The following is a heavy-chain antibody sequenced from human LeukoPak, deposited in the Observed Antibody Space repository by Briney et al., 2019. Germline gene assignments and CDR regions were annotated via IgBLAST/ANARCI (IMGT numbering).Heavy chain of an antibody. J-gene: IGHJ5*02. Sequence: SETMSLTCAVYGGSLSGYYWSWIRQPPGKGLEWIGYIFDNRNTKYNPSLKSRVSLSLDTSKNEFSLNLSSVTAADTAVYYCARDYYGSGKGWFDPWGQGTLVTVSS. V-gene: IGHV4-59*01. CDR1: GGSLSGYY. CDR2: IFDNRNT. D-gene: IGHD3-10*01. CDR3: ARDYYGSGKGWFDP.